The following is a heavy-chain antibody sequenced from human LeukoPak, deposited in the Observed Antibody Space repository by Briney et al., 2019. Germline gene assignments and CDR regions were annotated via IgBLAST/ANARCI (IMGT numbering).Heavy chain of an antibody. D-gene: IGHD2-2*01. J-gene: IGHJ4*02. CDR3: ARAGRDIIVAPAAIEFDY. Sequence: SETLSLTCAVSGYSISSGYYWGWIRQPPGKGLEWIGSIYHSGSTYYNPSFKSRVTISVDTSKNQFSLKLSSVTAADTAVYYCARAGRDIIVAPAAIEFDYWGQGTLVTVSS. V-gene: IGHV4-38-2*01. CDR1: GYSISSGYY. CDR2: IYHSGST.